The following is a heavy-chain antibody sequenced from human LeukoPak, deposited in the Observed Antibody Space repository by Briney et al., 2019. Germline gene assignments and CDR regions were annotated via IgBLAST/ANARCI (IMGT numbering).Heavy chain of an antibody. D-gene: IGHD3-16*02. CDR3: ARHRTASDY. Sequence: GGTLRLSCAASGFTFSSYAMTWVRQAPGKGLEWVSDINGSGGRTNYADSVKGRFTISRDSSKNTLYLQMNSLRAEDTAVYYCARHRTASDYWGQGTLVTV. J-gene: IGHJ4*02. CDR1: GFTFSSYA. V-gene: IGHV3-23*01. CDR2: INGSGGRT.